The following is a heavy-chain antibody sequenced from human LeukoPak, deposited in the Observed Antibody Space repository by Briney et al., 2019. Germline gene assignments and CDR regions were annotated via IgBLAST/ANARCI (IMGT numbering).Heavy chain of an antibody. CDR1: GFTFGSYG. Sequence: GGSLRLSCAASGFTFGSYGMSWVRQAPGKGLEWVSFITPSADRTSYADSVEGRFTISRDNPRNTLYMQMNSLRDEGTALYYCAIMHGYYDGSGYWVQWGQGTLVTVSS. CDR2: ITPSADRT. V-gene: IGHV3-23*01. J-gene: IGHJ1*01. D-gene: IGHD3-22*01. CDR3: AIMHGYYDGSGYWVQ.